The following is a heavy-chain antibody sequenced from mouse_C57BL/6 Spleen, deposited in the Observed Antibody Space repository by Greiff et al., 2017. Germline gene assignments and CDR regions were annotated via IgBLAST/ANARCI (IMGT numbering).Heavy chain of an antibody. J-gene: IGHJ3*01. CDR1: GYTFTSYW. V-gene: IGHV1-61*01. CDR2: IYPSDSET. CDR3: ARGGDYGTWFAY. D-gene: IGHD2-4*01. Sequence: VQLQQPGAELVRPGSSVKLSCKASGYTFTSYWMDWVKQRPGQGLEWIGNIYPSDSETHYNQKFKDKATLTVDKSSSTAYMQLSSLTSEDSAVYYCARGGDYGTWFAYWGQGTLVTVSA.